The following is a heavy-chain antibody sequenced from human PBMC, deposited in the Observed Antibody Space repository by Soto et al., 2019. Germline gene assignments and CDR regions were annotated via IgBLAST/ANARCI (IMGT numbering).Heavy chain of an antibody. CDR2: ISAYNGNT. Sequence: QVPLVQSGAEVKKPGASVKVSCKASGYTFTSYGISWVRQAPGQGLEWMGWISAYNGNTNYAQKLQGRVTRTTNTSTSTAYMERRSLTADDTAVYYCARDPGYCGSTSCYRFGSVDPWGQGTLVTVSS. CDR1: GYTFTSYG. V-gene: IGHV1-18*01. D-gene: IGHD2-2*01. CDR3: ARDPGYCGSTSCYRFGSVDP. J-gene: IGHJ5*02.